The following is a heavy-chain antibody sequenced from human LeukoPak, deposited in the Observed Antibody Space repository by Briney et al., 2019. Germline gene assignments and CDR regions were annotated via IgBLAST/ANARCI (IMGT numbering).Heavy chain of an antibody. Sequence: SETLSLTCTVSGYSISSGYYWAWIRQPPGKRLEWIGSFYPSGSTFYNPSLKSRVTMSADTSRNQFYLKLDSMTAADTAVYYCASPRDVAVVVGATAGYFDLWGRGTLVTVSS. D-gene: IGHD2-15*01. V-gene: IGHV4-38-2*02. J-gene: IGHJ2*01. CDR2: FYPSGST. CDR1: GYSISSGYY. CDR3: ASPRDVAVVVGATAGYFDL.